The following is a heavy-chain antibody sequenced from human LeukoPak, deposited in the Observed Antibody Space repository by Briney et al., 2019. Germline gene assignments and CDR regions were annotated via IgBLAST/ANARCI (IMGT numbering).Heavy chain of an antibody. Sequence: AGTLSLSCAASGFTFSDHYGDWVRQAPGEGLEWVGRTRNKAHSFATESAASVKGRFTISRDDSKNSLYLQMNSLKTEDTAVYYCARIAVTGGGYFDYWGQGTLVTVSS. J-gene: IGHJ4*02. CDR2: TRNKAHSFAT. V-gene: IGHV3-72*01. CDR3: ARIAVTGGGYFDY. CDR1: GFTFSDHY. D-gene: IGHD6-19*01.